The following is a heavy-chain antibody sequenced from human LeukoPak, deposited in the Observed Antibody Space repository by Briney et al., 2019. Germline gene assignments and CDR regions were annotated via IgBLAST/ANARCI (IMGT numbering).Heavy chain of an antibody. CDR2: ISGSGGGT. J-gene: IGHJ4*02. Sequence: GGSLRLSCAASGFTFNTYSMNWARQAPGKGLEWVSTISGSGGGTYYADSVKGRFTISRDNSKNTLYLQMNSLRADDTAVYYCDGADFWGQGTLVTVSS. CDR1: GFTFNTYS. V-gene: IGHV3-23*01. CDR3: DGADF.